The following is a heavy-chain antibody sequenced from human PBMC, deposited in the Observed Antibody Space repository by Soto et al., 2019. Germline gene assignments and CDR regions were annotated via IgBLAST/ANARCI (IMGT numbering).Heavy chain of an antibody. V-gene: IGHV1-69*01. Sequence: QVHLLLQSGAEVKKPGSSVKVSCKASGGTPSNSAISWVLQAPGQGLEWMGGIIPVFGLVKYAQNFQGRVTIAAEEATNTAYMELSSLSPEDTAVYYCAGGRRVVVGRRAYYGMDVWGQGTTVTVSS. D-gene: IGHD3-22*01. J-gene: IGHJ6*02. CDR3: AGGRRVVVGRRAYYGMDV. CDR2: IIPVFGLV. CDR1: GGTPSNSA.